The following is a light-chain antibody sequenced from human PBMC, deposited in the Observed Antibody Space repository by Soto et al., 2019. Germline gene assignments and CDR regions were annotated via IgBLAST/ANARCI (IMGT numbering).Light chain of an antibody. CDR3: QQYGSSIT. Sequence: IVLTQSPNTLSLSPGERATLSCRAGQSVPRSYLAWYQQKPGQAPRLLIYGTSSRATGIPDRFSGSGAGTDFTLTIRRLEPEDFAIFYFQQYGSSITFGQGTRLEIK. CDR1: QSVPRSY. J-gene: IGKJ5*01. V-gene: IGKV3-20*01. CDR2: GTS.